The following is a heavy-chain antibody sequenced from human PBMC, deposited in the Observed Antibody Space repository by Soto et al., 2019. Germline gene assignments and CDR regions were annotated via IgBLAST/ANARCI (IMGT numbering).Heavy chain of an antibody. CDR3: ASDGDCSGGSCSAFDI. CDR1: GYTFTGYY. V-gene: IGHV1-2*04. D-gene: IGHD2-15*01. Sequence: ASVKVSCKASGYTFTGYYMHWVRQAPGQGLEWMGWINPNSGGTNYAQKFQGWVTMTRDTSISTAYMELSRLRSDDTAVYYCASDGDCSGGSCSAFDIWGQGTMVTVSS. CDR2: INPNSGGT. J-gene: IGHJ3*02.